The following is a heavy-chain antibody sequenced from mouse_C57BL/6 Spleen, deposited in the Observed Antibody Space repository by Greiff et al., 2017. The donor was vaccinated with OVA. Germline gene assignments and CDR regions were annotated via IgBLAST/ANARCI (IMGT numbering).Heavy chain of an antibody. CDR3: ARNYLTTFDY. D-gene: IGHD2-12*01. CDR1: GYTFTSYW. V-gene: IGHV1-61*01. CDR2: IYPSDSET. J-gene: IGHJ2*01. Sequence: QVQLQQPGAELVRPGSSVKLSCKASGYTFTSYWMDWVKQRPGQGLEWIGNIYPSDSETHYNQKFKDKATLTVDKSSSTAYMQLSSLTSEDAAVYYGARNYLTTFDYWGQGTTLTVSS.